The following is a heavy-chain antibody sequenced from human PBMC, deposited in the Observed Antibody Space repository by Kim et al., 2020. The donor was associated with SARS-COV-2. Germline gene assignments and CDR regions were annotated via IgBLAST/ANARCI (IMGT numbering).Heavy chain of an antibody. Sequence: SETLSLTCTVSGGSVISGSHYWSWIRQPPGKGLEWIGYIYDSGGTNYNPSLKSRVTISIDTSKNQFSLKLSSVTAADTAVYYCARDRRRGEYYFDYWGQG. D-gene: IGHD3-10*01. J-gene: IGHJ4*02. V-gene: IGHV4-61*01. CDR3: ARDRRRGEYYFDY. CDR1: GGSVISGSHY. CDR2: IYDSGGT.